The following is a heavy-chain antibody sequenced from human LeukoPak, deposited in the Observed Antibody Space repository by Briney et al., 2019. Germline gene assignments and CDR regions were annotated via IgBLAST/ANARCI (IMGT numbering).Heavy chain of an antibody. D-gene: IGHD6-19*01. V-gene: IGHV4-59*03. CDR2: VHYSGNI. J-gene: IGHJ3*02. CDR3: ALDTSGWSDDSFDI. CDR1: GTTISNYY. Sequence: PSETLSLTCTVSGTTISNYYWSWIRQPPGKGLEWLGYVHYSGNINYNPSLKSRVTISIDTSNNQFSLKLNSVTAADTAVYYCALDTSGWSDDSFDIWGPGTTVTVS.